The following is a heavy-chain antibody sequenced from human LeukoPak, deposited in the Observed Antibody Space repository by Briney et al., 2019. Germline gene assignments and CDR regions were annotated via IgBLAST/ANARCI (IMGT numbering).Heavy chain of an antibody. D-gene: IGHD2-15*01. CDR1: GFTFSSYS. CDR2: ISSSSSYI. V-gene: IGHV3-21*01. CDR3: ARELPHDIVVVVAAAGTIDY. J-gene: IGHJ4*02. Sequence: GGSLRLACAASGFTFSSYSMNWVRQAPGKGLEWVSSISSSSSYIYYADSVKGRFTISRDNAKNSLYLQMNSLRAEDTAVYYCARELPHDIVVVVAAAGTIDYWGQGTLVTVSS.